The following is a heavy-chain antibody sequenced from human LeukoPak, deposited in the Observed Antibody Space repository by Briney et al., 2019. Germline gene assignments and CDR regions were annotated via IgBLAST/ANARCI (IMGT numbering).Heavy chain of an antibody. Sequence: ASVKVSCKASGYTFTGYYMHWVRQAPGQGLEWMGWINPNSGGTNYAQKFQGRVTMTRDTSISTAYMELSRLRSDDTAVYYCARDLVVVVPAAHALRNWFDPWGQGTLVTVSS. J-gene: IGHJ5*02. CDR2: INPNSGGT. CDR1: GYTFTGYY. D-gene: IGHD2-2*01. V-gene: IGHV1-2*02. CDR3: ARDLVVVVPAAHALRNWFDP.